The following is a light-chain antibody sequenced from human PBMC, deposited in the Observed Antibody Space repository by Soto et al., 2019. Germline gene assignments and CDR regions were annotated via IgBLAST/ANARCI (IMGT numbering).Light chain of an antibody. J-gene: IGKJ1*01. CDR3: QQYHSSPRT. CDR2: GAS. V-gene: IGKV3D-15*01. CDR1: QSVNSN. Sequence: EIVMTQSPATLSVSPGERATLSCRASQSVNSNLAWYQQKPGQAPRLLISGASSRAADIPDRFSGSGSGTDFTLTINRLEPEDFAVYYRQQYHSSPRTFGQGTKVDIK.